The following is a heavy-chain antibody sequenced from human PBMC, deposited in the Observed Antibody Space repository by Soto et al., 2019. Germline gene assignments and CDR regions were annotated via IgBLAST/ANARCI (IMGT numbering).Heavy chain of an antibody. CDR3: ARDREGNYYYGMDV. Sequence: GGSLRLSCAASGFTFSSYGMHWVRQAPGKGLEWVAVIWYDGSNKYYADSVKGRFTISRDNSKNTLYLQMNSLRAEDTAVYYCARDREGNYYYGMDVWGQGTTVTVSS. CDR1: GFTFSSYG. CDR2: IWYDGSNK. V-gene: IGHV3-33*01. J-gene: IGHJ6*02.